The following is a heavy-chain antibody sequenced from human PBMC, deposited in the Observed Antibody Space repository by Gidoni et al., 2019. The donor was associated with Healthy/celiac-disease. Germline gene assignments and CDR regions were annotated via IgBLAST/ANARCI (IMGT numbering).Heavy chain of an antibody. CDR2: IIPILGIA. CDR3: ARVVGSPYYDSSGYP. Sequence: QVQLVQSGAEVKKPGSSVKVSCKASGGTFSSYAISWVRQAPGQGLEWMGGIIPILGIANYAQKFQGRVTITADKSTSTAYMELSSLRSEDTAVYYCARVVGSPYYDSSGYPWGQGTLVTVSS. CDR1: GGTFSSYA. J-gene: IGHJ5*02. V-gene: IGHV1-69*04. D-gene: IGHD3-22*01.